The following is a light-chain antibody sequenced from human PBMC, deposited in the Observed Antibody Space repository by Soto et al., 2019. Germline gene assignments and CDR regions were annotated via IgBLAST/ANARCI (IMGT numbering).Light chain of an antibody. CDR3: QQYGSSPSIT. CDR2: GAS. Sequence: EIVLTQSPGTLSLSPGERGTLSCRASESVSSNYLAWHQQKPGQAPRLLIYGASSRATGIPDRFSGSGSGTDFTLTISRLEPEDFAVYYCQQYGSSPSITFGQGTRLEIK. CDR1: ESVSSNY. V-gene: IGKV3-20*01. J-gene: IGKJ5*01.